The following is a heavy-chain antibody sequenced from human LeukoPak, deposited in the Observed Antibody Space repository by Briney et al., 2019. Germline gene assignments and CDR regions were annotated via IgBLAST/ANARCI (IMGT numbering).Heavy chain of an antibody. J-gene: IGHJ5*02. CDR2: LDPEDGET. CDR3: ATGYYGSGSYSHWFDP. D-gene: IGHD3-10*01. V-gene: IGHV1-24*01. Sequence: GASVKVSCKVSGYTLTELSMHWVRQAPGKGLEWMGGLDPEDGETIYAQKFQGRVTMTEDTSTDTAYMELSSLRSEDTAVYYCATGYYGSGSYSHWFDPWGQGTLVTVSS. CDR1: GYTLTELS.